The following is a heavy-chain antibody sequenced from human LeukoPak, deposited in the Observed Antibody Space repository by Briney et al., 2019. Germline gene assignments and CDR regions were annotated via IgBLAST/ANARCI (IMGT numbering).Heavy chain of an antibody. D-gene: IGHD3-16*01. CDR3: ARHPWGIKVADY. V-gene: IGHV5-51*01. CDR2: IYPGDPET. J-gene: IGHJ4*02. Sequence: GESPKISCKGSGYSFTSNWIGWVRQMPGKGLEWMGIIYPGDPETTYSPSFQGQVTISADKSITTAYLQWDSLKASDTAMYYCARHPWGIKVADYWGQGTLVTVSS. CDR1: GYSFTSNW.